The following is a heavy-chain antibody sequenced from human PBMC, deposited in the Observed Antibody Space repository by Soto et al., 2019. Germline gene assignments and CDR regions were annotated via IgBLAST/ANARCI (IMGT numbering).Heavy chain of an antibody. CDR3: ARVRNNNDKRLDV. J-gene: IGHJ6*02. D-gene: IGHD2-8*01. Sequence: QEQLVESGGGMVHPGTSLRLSCVTSGITLAAHGMHWVRQAPGKGLEWVALSWYDGKTFYGDSVKGRFTISSDTSTVFLDMMSLRPDDTAVYFCARVRNNNDKRLDVWGQGTTVIVS. CDR1: GITLAAHG. CDR2: SWYDGKT. V-gene: IGHV3-33*01.